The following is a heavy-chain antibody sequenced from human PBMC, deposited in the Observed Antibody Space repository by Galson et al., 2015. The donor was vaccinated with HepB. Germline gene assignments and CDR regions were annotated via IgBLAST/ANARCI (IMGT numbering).Heavy chain of an antibody. CDR2: IDPSDSYT. D-gene: IGHD3-10*01. Sequence: QSGAEVKKPGESLRLFCEGSGYSFTSYWITWVRQRPGKGLEWMGRIDPSDSYTNYSPSFQGHVTISADRSISTAYLQWSSLKASDTAMYYCARRGVPLKQGPPGWYFDLWGRGTLVTVSS. J-gene: IGHJ2*01. CDR1: GYSFTSYW. V-gene: IGHV5-10-1*01. CDR3: ARRGVPLKQGPPGWYFDL.